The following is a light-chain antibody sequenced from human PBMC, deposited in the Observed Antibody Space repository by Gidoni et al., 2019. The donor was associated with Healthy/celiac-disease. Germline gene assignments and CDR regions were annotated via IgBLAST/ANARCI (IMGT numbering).Light chain of an antibody. CDR3: QHYDNLPCS. CDR1: KDISNY. J-gene: IGKJ2*04. Sequence: DIQMTQSPSSLSASVGDRVTITCQASKDISNYLNWYQQKPGKAPKLLIYDASNLETGVPSRFSGSGSGTDFTFTISSLQPEDIATYYCQHYDNLPCSFGQGTKLEIK. CDR2: DAS. V-gene: IGKV1-33*01.